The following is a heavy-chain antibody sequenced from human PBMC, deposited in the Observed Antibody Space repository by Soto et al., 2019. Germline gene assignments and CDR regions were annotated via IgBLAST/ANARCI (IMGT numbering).Heavy chain of an antibody. Sequence: SETLSLTCTVSGGSISSSSYFWGWIRQPPGKGLEWIGIIYYSGSTYYNPSLKSRVTISVDTSKNQFSLKLSSVTAADTAVYYCATSTWFDPWGQGTLVTVSS. CDR2: IYYSGST. V-gene: IGHV4-39*01. CDR3: ATSTWFDP. J-gene: IGHJ5*02. D-gene: IGHD2-2*01. CDR1: GGSISSSSYF.